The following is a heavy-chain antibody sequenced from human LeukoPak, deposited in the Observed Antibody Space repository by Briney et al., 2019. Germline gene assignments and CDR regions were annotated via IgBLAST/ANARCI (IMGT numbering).Heavy chain of an antibody. CDR2: IYTSGST. V-gene: IGHV4-4*07. Sequence: PETLSLTCTVSSGSISSYFWSWIRQPAGKGLEWIGRIYTSGSTHYNPSLKSRVTMSVDTSKNQFSLKLSSVTAADTAVYYCARDNPDYYYYYMDVWAKGPRSPSP. CDR3: ARDNPDYYYYYMDV. J-gene: IGHJ6*03. CDR1: SGSISSYF.